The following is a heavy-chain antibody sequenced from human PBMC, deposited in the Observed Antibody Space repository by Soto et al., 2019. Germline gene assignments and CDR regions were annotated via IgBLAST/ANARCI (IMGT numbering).Heavy chain of an antibody. CDR3: AEGQAARFAYYGMDV. CDR2: IIPILGIA. J-gene: IGHJ6*02. V-gene: IGHV1-69*02. CDR1: GGTFSSYT. D-gene: IGHD2-15*01. Sequence: QVQLVQSGAEVKKPGSSVKVSCKASGGTFSSYTISWVRQAPGQGHEWMGRIIPILGIANYAQKFQGRVTITADKSTSTAYMELSSLRSEDTAVYYCAEGQAARFAYYGMDVWGQGTTVTVSS.